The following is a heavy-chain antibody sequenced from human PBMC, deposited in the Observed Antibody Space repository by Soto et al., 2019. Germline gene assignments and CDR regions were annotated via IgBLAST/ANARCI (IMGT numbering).Heavy chain of an antibody. CDR3: AGVGSSSSVDY. CDR1: GGSISSGGYS. D-gene: IGHD6-6*01. V-gene: IGHV4-30-2*01. J-gene: IGHJ4*02. Sequence: ASETLSLTCTVSGGSISSGGYSWSWIRQPPGKGLEWVGYIYHSGSTYYNPSLKSRVTISVDRSKNQFSLKLSSVTAADTAVYYCAGVGSSSSVDYSRQVALVTF. CDR2: IYHSGST.